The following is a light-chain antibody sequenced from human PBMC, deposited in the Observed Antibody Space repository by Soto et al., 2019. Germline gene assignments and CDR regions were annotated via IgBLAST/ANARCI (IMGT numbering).Light chain of an antibody. CDR2: GAS. V-gene: IGKV3-15*01. CDR3: QQYNNWYPWT. J-gene: IGKJ1*01. Sequence: EIAVTQSPATLSVSPGERSTLSCRSSQSVSSNLAWYQQQPGEAPRLLIYGASTRANGIPARFSGSGSTTKFTPTISSLQSETFAVYYCQQYNNWYPWTFGQGTKVDIK. CDR1: QSVSSN.